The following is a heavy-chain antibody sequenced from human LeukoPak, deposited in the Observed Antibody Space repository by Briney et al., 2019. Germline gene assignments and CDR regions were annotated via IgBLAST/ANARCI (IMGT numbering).Heavy chain of an antibody. V-gene: IGHV4-59*01. CDR1: GGSISSYY. CDR3: ARDAGGRDDY. J-gene: IGHJ4*02. Sequence: SETLSLTCTVSGGSISSYYWSWIRQPPGKGLEWVGYIYYSGSTNYNPSLKSRVTISVDTSKNQFSLKLSSVTAADTAVYYCARDAGGRDDYWGQGTLVTVSS. D-gene: IGHD2-15*01. CDR2: IYYSGST.